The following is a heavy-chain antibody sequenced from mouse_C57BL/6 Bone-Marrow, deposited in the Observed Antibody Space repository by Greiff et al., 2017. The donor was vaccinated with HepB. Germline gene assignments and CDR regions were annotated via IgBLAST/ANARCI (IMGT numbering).Heavy chain of an antibody. J-gene: IGHJ1*03. Sequence: QVQLQQPGAELVKPGASVKLSCKASGYTFTSYWMHWVKQRPGQGLEWIGMIHPNSGSTNYNEKFKSKATLTVDKSSSTAYMQLSSLTSEDSAVYYWARSRCHWYFDVWGTGTTVTVSS. D-gene: IGHD6-1*01. CDR3: ARSRCHWYFDV. CDR1: GYTFTSYW. CDR2: IHPNSGST. V-gene: IGHV1-64*01.